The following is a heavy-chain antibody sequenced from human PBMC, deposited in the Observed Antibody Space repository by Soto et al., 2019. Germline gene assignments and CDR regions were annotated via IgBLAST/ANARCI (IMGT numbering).Heavy chain of an antibody. V-gene: IGHV4-59*01. J-gene: IGHJ6*02. D-gene: IGHD6-13*01. CDR3: ARGAAGLNYYYYYGMDV. Sequence: SETLSLTCTVSGGSISSYYWSWIRQPPGKGLEWIGYIYYSGSTNYNPSLKSRVTISVDTSKNQFSLKLSSVTAADTAVYYCARGAAGLNYYYYYGMDVWGQGTTVTV. CDR2: IYYSGST. CDR1: GGSISSYY.